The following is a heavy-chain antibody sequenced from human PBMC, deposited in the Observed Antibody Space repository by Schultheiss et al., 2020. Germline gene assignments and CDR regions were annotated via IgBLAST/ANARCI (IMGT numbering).Heavy chain of an antibody. CDR3: TRERYDFWSGYSPIDY. J-gene: IGHJ4*02. CDR2: IRSKAYGGTI. CDR1: RFTFSNYG. V-gene: IGHV3-49*04. Sequence: GGSLRLSCAASRFTFSNYGMHWVRQAPGKGLEWVGFIRSKAYGGTIEYATSVKGRFIISRDDSKSIAYLQINSLKTEDTAVYYCTRERYDFWSGYSPIDYWGQGTLVTVSS. D-gene: IGHD3-3*01.